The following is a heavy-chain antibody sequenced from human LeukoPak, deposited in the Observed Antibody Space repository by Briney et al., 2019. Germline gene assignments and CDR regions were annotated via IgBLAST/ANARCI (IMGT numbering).Heavy chain of an antibody. D-gene: IGHD3-3*01. Sequence: NPGGSLRLSCAASGFTFSDYYMTWIRQAPGKGLEWVSHISRSSGTIYYADSVQGRFTVSRDNGKKSLYLKMSYRRAEDTAVYYCRRDKVGHDFWSGYSDFWGQGTLVTVSS. V-gene: IGHV3-11*04. CDR2: ISRSSGTI. CDR3: RRDKVGHDFWSGYSDF. J-gene: IGHJ4*02. CDR1: GFTFSDYY.